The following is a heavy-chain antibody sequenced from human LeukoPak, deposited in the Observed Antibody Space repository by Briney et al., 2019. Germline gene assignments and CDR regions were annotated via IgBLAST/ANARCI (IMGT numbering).Heavy chain of an antibody. CDR1: GGSFSGYY. V-gene: IGHV4-34*01. Sequence: SETLSLTCAVYGGSFSGYYWSWIRQPPGKGLEWIGEINHSGSTNYNPSLKSRVTISVDTSKNQFSLKLSSVTAADTAVYYCARGQIAAAAGTVDYWGQGTLVTVSS. CDR3: ARGQIAAAAGTVDY. D-gene: IGHD6-13*01. J-gene: IGHJ4*02. CDR2: INHSGST.